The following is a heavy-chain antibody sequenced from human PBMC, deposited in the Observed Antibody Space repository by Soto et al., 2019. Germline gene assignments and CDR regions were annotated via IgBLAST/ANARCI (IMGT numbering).Heavy chain of an antibody. Sequence: SETLSLTCAVYGGSFSGYYWSWVRQPPGKGLEWIGEINHSGSTNYNPSLKSRVTISVDTSKNQFSLKLSSVTAADTAVYYCASTLTRDIVVVPAAKAFDIWGQGTMVTVSS. J-gene: IGHJ3*02. V-gene: IGHV4-34*01. CDR1: GGSFSGYY. CDR3: ASTLTRDIVVVPAAKAFDI. D-gene: IGHD2-2*01. CDR2: INHSGST.